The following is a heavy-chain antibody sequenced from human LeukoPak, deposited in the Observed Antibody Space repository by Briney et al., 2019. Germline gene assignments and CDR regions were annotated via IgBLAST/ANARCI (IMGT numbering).Heavy chain of an antibody. D-gene: IGHD6-13*01. CDR2: IYPGDSDT. CDR1: GYSFTSYW. V-gene: IGHV5-51*01. CDR3: ARRGGPGAAAGITDYLDY. Sequence: GESLKISCKGSGYSFTSYWIGWVRQMPGKGLEWMGIIYPGDSDTRYSPSFQGQVTISADKSISTAYLQWSSLKASDTAMYYCARRGGPGAAAGITDYLDYWGQGTLVTVSS. J-gene: IGHJ4*02.